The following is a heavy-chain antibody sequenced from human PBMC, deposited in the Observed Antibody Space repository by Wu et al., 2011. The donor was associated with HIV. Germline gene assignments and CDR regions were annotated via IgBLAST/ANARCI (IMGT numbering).Heavy chain of an antibody. V-gene: IGHV1-46*01. CDR1: GFTLTDHY. CDR2: INPTDGST. Sequence: QVQLMQSGAEVKRPGASVKVSCTASGFTLTDHYMHWVRQVRGQGLEWMGIINPTDGSTKYEQRFEGRVTMTRDTPTNTVYMELSSLRSEDTAVYYCARDLVQAIFGVIDYYFDYWGQGTLVTVSS. J-gene: IGHJ4*02. CDR3: ARDLVQAIFGVIDYYFDY. D-gene: IGHD3-3*01.